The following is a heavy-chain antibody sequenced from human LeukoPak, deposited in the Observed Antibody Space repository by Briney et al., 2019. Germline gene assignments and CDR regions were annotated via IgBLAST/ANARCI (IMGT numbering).Heavy chain of an antibody. CDR1: GYTFTSYA. CDR2: INAGNGNT. CDR3: AREDITMVRGVPFDY. J-gene: IGHJ4*02. V-gene: IGHV1-3*01. D-gene: IGHD3-10*01. Sequence: VSVKVSCKASGYTFTSYAMHWARQAPGQRLEWMGWINAGNGNTKYSQKFQGRVTITRDTSASTAYMELSSLRSEDTAVYYCAREDITMVRGVPFDYWGQGTLVTVSS.